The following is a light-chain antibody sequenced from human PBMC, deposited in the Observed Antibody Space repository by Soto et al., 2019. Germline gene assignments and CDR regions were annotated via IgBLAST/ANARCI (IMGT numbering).Light chain of an antibody. V-gene: IGLV2-14*01. J-gene: IGLJ1*01. CDR2: EVS. CDR3: SSYTSSSTLLYV. CDR1: SSDVGGYNY. Sequence: QSALTQPASVSGSPGQPITISCTGTSSDVGGYNYVSWYQQHPGKAPKLMIYEVSNRPSGVSNRFSGSKSGNTASLTISGLQAEDEADYYCSSYTSSSTLLYVFGTGTKVPS.